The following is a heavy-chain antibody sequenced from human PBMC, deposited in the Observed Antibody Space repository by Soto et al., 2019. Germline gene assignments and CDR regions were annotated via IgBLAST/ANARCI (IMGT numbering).Heavy chain of an antibody. CDR3: AKDLLIVVVPAGSDY. V-gene: IGHV3-23*01. J-gene: IGHJ4*02. Sequence: GGSLRLSCAASGFTFSSYAMSWVRQAPGKGLEWVSAISGSGGSTYYADSVKGRFTISRDNSKNTLYLQMNSLRAEDTAVYYCAKDLLIVVVPAGSDYWGQGTLVTVSS. CDR2: ISGSGGST. D-gene: IGHD2-2*01. CDR1: GFTFSSYA.